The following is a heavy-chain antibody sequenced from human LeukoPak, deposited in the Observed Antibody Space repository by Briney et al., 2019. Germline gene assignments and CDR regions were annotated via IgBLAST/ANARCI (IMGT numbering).Heavy chain of an antibody. V-gene: IGHV4-38-2*02. Sequence: SETLSLTCTVSGFSVSSVDYWGWIRQPPGKGLEWMGSIYRSGSTYYNPSLKSRVTISVDTSKNQFSLKLTSVTAADTAVYYCARQDYGSGSSQTTFDYWGQGTLVTVSS. J-gene: IGHJ4*02. CDR3: ARQDYGSGSSQTTFDY. CDR2: IYRSGST. D-gene: IGHD3-10*01. CDR1: GFSVSSVDY.